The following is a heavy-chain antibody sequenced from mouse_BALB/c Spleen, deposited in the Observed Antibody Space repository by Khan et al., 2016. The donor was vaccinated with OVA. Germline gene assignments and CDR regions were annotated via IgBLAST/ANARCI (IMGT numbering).Heavy chain of an antibody. CDR3: ADHLTGSFAY. Sequence: EVELVESGGDLVKPGGSLKLSCAASGFTFSSYSMSWVRQTPDKRLEWVASISSGGDYTYYHDSVKGRFTISRDNAKNTLYLQMSDLKSEDTAMYYCADHLTGSFAYGGQGTLVTVSA. J-gene: IGHJ3*01. V-gene: IGHV5-6*01. CDR1: GFTFSSYS. D-gene: IGHD4-1*01. CDR2: ISSGGDYT.